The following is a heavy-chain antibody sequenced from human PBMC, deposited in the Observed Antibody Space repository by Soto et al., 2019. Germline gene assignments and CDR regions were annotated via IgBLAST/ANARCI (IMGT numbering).Heavy chain of an antibody. CDR3: ASPRDYGDSNWFDP. CDR1: GGTFSSYA. J-gene: IGHJ5*02. V-gene: IGHV1-69*13. Sequence: SVKVSCKASGGTFSSYAISWVRQAPGHGLGWMGGIIPIFGTANYAQKFQGRVTITADESTSTAYMELSSLRSEDTAVYYCASPRDYGDSNWFDPWGQGTLVTVSS. CDR2: IIPIFGTA. D-gene: IGHD4-17*01.